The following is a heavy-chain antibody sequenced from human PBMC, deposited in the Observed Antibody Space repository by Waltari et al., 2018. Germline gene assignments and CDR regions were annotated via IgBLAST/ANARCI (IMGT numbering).Heavy chain of an antibody. CDR2: ISGSGGST. J-gene: IGHJ4*02. D-gene: IGHD3-3*01. V-gene: IGHV3-23*04. CDR3: AKPFFYYDFWSGPADY. CDR1: GFTFSSYA. Sequence: EVQLVESGGGLVQPGGSLRLSCAASGFTFSSYAMSWVRQAPGKGLEWVSAISGSGGSTYYADSVKGRFTISRDNSKNTLYRQMNSLRAEDTAVYYCAKPFFYYDFWSGPADYWGQGTLVTVSS.